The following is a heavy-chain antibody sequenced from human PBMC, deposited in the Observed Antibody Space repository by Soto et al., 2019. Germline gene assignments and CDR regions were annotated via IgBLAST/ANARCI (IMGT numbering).Heavy chain of an antibody. CDR2: SYYNGNT. Sequence: QVQLQESGPGLVKPSQTLFLTCTVSGGSISSDDYYWSWIRQPPGKGLEWIGHSYYNGNTYDNPSLKSRLTMSLDTYKNQSSLHPTSVIAADSAVYFCARATTVTSSFFSYGLDVGGQGTTVTVSS. CDR1: GGSISSDDYY. J-gene: IGHJ6*02. CDR3: ARATTVTSSFFSYGLDV. V-gene: IGHV4-30-4*01. D-gene: IGHD4-17*01.